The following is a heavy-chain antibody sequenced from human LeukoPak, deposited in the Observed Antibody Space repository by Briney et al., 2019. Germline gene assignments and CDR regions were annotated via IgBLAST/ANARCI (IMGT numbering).Heavy chain of an antibody. CDR1: GYSISSGYY. J-gene: IGHJ5*02. Sequence: SETLSLTCTGSGYSISSGYYWGWIRQPPGKGLEWIGSIYHSGSTYYNPSLKSRVTISVDTSKNQFSLKLSSVTAADTAMYYCARDYKWFDPWGQGTLVTVSS. CDR3: ARDYKWFDP. CDR2: IYHSGST. V-gene: IGHV4-38-2*02.